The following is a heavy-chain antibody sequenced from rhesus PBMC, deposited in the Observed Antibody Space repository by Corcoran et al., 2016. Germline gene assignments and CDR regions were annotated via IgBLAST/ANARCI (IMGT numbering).Heavy chain of an antibody. D-gene: IGHD4-29*01. CDR2: IGGSSGST. CDR1: GYSIRSGYG. Sequence: QVQLQESGPGLVKPSETLSLTCAVSGYSIRSGYGWSWLRQPPGTGLEWIGYIGGSSGSTNYNPSLKSRVTISKDTSKNQFSLKLSSVTAADTAVYYCTRETTVATSRRFDYWGQGVLVTVSS. J-gene: IGHJ4*01. CDR3: TRETTVATSRRFDY. V-gene: IGHV4-127*01.